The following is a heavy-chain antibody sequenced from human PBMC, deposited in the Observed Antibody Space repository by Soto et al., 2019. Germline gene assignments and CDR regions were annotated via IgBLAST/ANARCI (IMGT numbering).Heavy chain of an antibody. J-gene: IGHJ5*02. CDR2: INAGNGNT. CDR3: ARVGGGSWYKEGWFGP. Sequence: QVQLVQSGAEEKKPGASVKVSCKASGYTFTSYAMYWVRQAPGQRLEWMGWINAGNGNTKYSQKFQGRVTITRDTSASTADMELSSLRSEDTAVYYCARVGGGSWYKEGWFGPWGQGALVTVFS. D-gene: IGHD6-13*01. CDR1: GYTFTSYA. V-gene: IGHV1-3*05.